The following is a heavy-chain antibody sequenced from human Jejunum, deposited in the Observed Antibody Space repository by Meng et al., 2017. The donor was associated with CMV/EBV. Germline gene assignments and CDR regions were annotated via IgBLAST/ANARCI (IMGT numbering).Heavy chain of an antibody. J-gene: IGHJ4*02. CDR2: IDNYSGDT. CDR1: GYTFSEYY. Sequence: GYTFSEYYIYWLRQAPGQGLQWMGWIDNYSGDTKYAQKFQGRATMTRDTSISTAYMEVSRLTSDDTAVYYCARVSGQGIRTSVFEYWGQGTLVTVSS. D-gene: IGHD2-2*01. V-gene: IGHV1-2*02. CDR3: ARVSGQGIRTSVFEY.